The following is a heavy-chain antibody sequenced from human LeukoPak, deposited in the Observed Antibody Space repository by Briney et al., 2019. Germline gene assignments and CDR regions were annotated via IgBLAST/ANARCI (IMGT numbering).Heavy chain of an antibody. J-gene: IGHJ3*02. CDR3: ARGPAYSSGWYLGERGDAFDI. CDR1: GYTCTSYD. V-gene: IGHV1-8*01. D-gene: IGHD6-19*01. Sequence: ASVKVSCKASGYTCTSYDINWVRQANGQGLEWMGWMNPNSSNTGYAQKFQGRVTITRNTSISTAYMELSSLRSEDTAVYYCARGPAYSSGWYLGERGDAFDIWGQGTMVTVSS. CDR2: MNPNSSNT.